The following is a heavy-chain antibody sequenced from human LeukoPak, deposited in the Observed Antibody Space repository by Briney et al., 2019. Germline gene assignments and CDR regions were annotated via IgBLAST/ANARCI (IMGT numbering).Heavy chain of an antibody. V-gene: IGHV3-30*03. Sequence: AVGSLRLSCAASGFTFSSYGMHWVRQAPGKGLEWVAVISYDGSNKYYADSVKGRFTISRDNSKNTLYLQMNSLRAEDTAVYYCARGGSYPFDIWGQGTMVTVSS. CDR1: GFTFSSYG. D-gene: IGHD1-26*01. CDR3: ARGGSYPFDI. J-gene: IGHJ3*02. CDR2: ISYDGSNK.